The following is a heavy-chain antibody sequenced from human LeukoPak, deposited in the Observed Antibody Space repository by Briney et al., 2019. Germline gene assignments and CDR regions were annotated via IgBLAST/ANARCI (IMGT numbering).Heavy chain of an antibody. CDR3: ASEHEPAYYGMDV. V-gene: IGHV1-46*01. CDR1: GYTFTSYY. D-gene: IGHD6-25*01. J-gene: IGHJ6*04. Sequence: EASVKVSCKASGYTFTSYYMHWVRQAPGQGLEWMGIINPSGGSTSYAQKFQGRVTMTRDTSTSTVYMELSSLRAEDTAVYYCASEHEPAYYGMDVWGKGTTVTVSS. CDR2: INPSGGST.